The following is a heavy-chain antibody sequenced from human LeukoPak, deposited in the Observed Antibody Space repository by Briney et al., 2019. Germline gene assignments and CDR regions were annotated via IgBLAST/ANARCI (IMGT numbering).Heavy chain of an antibody. D-gene: IGHD5-18*01. Sequence: GGSLRLSCAASGFTFDDYAMHWVRQAPGKGLEWVSGISWNSGSIGYADSVKGRFTISRDNSKNTLYLQMNSLRAEDTAVYYCAKDHLSYDYYYYYYMDVWGKGTTVTISS. V-gene: IGHV3-9*01. CDR3: AKDHLSYDYYYYYYMDV. CDR2: ISWNSGSI. CDR1: GFTFDDYA. J-gene: IGHJ6*03.